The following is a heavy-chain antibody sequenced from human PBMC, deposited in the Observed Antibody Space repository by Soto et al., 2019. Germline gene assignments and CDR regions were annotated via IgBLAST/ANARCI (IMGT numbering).Heavy chain of an antibody. CDR3: AKTTGYSAYPLDY. Sequence: PGGSLRLSCAASGFTFNSYAMSWVRQAPGKGLEWVSGISSSGTGTYYADSEKGRFTISRDNFKNTVFMQMNSLRAEVTAVYYCAKTTGYSAYPLDYWGQGTLVTVCS. D-gene: IGHD1-1*01. J-gene: IGHJ4*02. CDR2: ISSSGTGT. V-gene: IGHV3-23*01. CDR1: GFTFNSYA.